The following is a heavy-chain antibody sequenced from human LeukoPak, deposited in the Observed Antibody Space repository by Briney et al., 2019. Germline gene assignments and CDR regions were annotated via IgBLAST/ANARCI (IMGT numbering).Heavy chain of an antibody. Sequence: SVKVSCKASGFTFINSAVQWVRQARGQRLEWIGWIVVGSGNTNYAQKFQERVTITRDMSTSTAYMELSSLRSEDTAVYYCTSDPTFYSGRYCFDYWGQGTLVTASS. J-gene: IGHJ4*02. CDR3: TSDPTFYSGRYCFDY. D-gene: IGHD1-26*01. CDR1: GFTFINSA. V-gene: IGHV1-58*01. CDR2: IVVGSGNT.